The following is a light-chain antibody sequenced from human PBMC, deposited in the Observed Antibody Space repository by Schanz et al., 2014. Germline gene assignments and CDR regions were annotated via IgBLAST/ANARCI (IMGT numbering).Light chain of an antibody. CDR3: QQSYSTPRT. CDR1: QSISSW. CDR2: GAS. Sequence: DIQMTQSPSTLSASVGDRVTITCRASQSISSWLAWYQQKPGKAPKLLIYGASNLEAGVPSRFSGSGSGTDFTLTISSLQPEDFATFYCQQSYSTPRTFGQGTKLEIE. V-gene: IGKV1-39*01. J-gene: IGKJ2*02.